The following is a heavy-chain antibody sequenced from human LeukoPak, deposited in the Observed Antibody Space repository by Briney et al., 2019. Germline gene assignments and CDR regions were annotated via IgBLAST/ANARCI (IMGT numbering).Heavy chain of an antibody. Sequence: SETLSLTCTVSGGSVSSGSYYWSWIRQPSGKGLEWIGYIYYSGSTNYNPSLKSRVTISVDTSKNQFSLKLSSVTAADTAVYYCARYYYDSSGSFDYWGQGTLVTVSS. D-gene: IGHD3-22*01. CDR1: GGSVSSGSYY. CDR3: ARYYYDSSGSFDY. CDR2: IYYSGST. V-gene: IGHV4-61*01. J-gene: IGHJ4*02.